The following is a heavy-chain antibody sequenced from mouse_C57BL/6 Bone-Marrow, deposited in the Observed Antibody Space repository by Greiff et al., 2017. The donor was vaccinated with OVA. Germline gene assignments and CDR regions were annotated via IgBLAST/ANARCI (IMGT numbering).Heavy chain of an antibody. J-gene: IGHJ1*03. CDR1: GFTFSSYA. V-gene: IGHV5-9-1*02. Sequence: EVKLVESGEGLVKPGGSLKLSCAASGFTFSSYAMSWVRQTPEKRLEWVAYISSGGDYIYYADTVKGRFTISRDNARNTLYLQMSSLKSEDTAMYYCTRVYGVAHRGDFEVWGTGTTVTVSS. CDR2: ISSGGDYI. D-gene: IGHD1-1*01. CDR3: TRVYGVAHRGDFEV.